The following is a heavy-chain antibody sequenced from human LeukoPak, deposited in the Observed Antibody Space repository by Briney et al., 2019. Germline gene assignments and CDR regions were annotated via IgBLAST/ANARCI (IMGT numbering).Heavy chain of an antibody. CDR1: GFTFSSYS. CDR3: ARDLKYYDSSGFDY. D-gene: IGHD3-22*01. CDR2: ITTSSSYI. V-gene: IGHV3-21*01. J-gene: IGHJ4*02. Sequence: PGGSLRLSCATSGFTFSSYSMNWVRRAPGKGLEWVSCITTSSSYIYYTDSVKGRFTISRDNAKNSLSLQMNSLRAEDTAVYYCARDLKYYDSSGFDYWGQGTLVTVSS.